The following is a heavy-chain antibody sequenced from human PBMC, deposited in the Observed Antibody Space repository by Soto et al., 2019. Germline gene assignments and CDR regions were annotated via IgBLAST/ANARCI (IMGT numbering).Heavy chain of an antibody. J-gene: IGHJ4*02. Sequence: GGSLRLSCAASGFSFSSYAMSWVRRAPGKGLEWVSGISGSGDTTYYADSVKGRFTISRDNSKDTLYLQMNSLRAEDTAIFYCAKVPDGYWGQGTLVTVSS. V-gene: IGHV3-23*01. CDR2: ISGSGDTT. CDR1: GFSFSSYA. CDR3: AKVPDGY.